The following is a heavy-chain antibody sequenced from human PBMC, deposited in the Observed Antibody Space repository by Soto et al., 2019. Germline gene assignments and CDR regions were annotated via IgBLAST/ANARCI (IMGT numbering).Heavy chain of an antibody. J-gene: IGHJ5*02. D-gene: IGHD5-18*01. CDR1: GGSISSTNW. CDR2: IYHSGST. CDR3: ARAYAYSSNWFDP. V-gene: IGHV4-4*02. Sequence: QVQLQESGPGLVQPSGTLSLTCAVSGGSISSTNWWSWVRQPPGKGLEWIGEIYHSGSTTYNPSLKSRVIISVDKSKNQCSLKLSSVTAADTAVYYWARAYAYSSNWFDPWGQGTLVTVSS.